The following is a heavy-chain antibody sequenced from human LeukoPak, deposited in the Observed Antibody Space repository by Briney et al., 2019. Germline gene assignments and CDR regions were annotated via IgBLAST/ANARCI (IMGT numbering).Heavy chain of an antibody. CDR1: GFTFSSYE. Sequence: PGGSLRLSCAVSGFTFSSYEMNWVRQAPGKGLEWVSYISSSGSTIYYADSVKGRFTISRDNAKNSLCLQMNSLRAEDTAVYYCAREYYYGSGSYWYYGMDVWGQGTTVTVSS. J-gene: IGHJ6*02. CDR2: ISSSGSTI. CDR3: AREYYYGSGSYWYYGMDV. D-gene: IGHD3-10*01. V-gene: IGHV3-48*03.